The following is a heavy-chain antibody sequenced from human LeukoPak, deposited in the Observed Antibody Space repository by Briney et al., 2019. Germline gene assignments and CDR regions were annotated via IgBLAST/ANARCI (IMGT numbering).Heavy chain of an antibody. D-gene: IGHD3-22*01. CDR2: IKQDGSEK. CDR3: ARDFHRRYYDSSGYNAFDI. CDR1: GFTFSSYW. J-gene: IGHJ3*02. V-gene: IGHV3-7*01. Sequence: PGGSLRLSCAASGFTFSSYWMSWVRQAPGKGLEWVANIKQDGSEKYYVDSVKGRSTISRDNAKNSLYLQMNSLRAEDTAVYYCARDFHRRYYDSSGYNAFDIWGQGTMVTVSS.